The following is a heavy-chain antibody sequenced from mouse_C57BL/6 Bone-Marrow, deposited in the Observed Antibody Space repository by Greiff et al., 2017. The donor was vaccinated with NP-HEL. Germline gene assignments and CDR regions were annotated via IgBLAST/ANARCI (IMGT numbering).Heavy chain of an antibody. V-gene: IGHV12-3*01. CDR2: ITHSGET. D-gene: IGHD2-3*01. Sequence: QLQESGPGLVKPSQSLFLTCSITGFPITSGYYWIWIRQSPGKPLEWMGYITHSGETFYNPSLQRPISITRETSKNQFFLQLNSVTTEDTAMYYCAGDYDGYWYFDVWGTGTTVTVSS. CDR1: GFPITSGYY. CDR3: AGDYDGYWYFDV. J-gene: IGHJ1*03.